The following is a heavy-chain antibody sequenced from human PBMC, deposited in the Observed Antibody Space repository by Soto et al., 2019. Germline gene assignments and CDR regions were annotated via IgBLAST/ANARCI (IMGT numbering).Heavy chain of an antibody. D-gene: IGHD4-17*01. CDR3: ARTVTTEFVYHYYYMDV. Sequence: ASVKVSCKASGYTFTSYDINWVRQATGQGLEWMGWMSPNSGNTGYAQKFQGRVTMTRNTSISTAYMELSSLRSEDTAVYYCARTVTTEFVYHYYYMDVWGKGTTVTVSS. CDR1: GYTFTSYD. J-gene: IGHJ6*03. V-gene: IGHV1-8*01. CDR2: MSPNSGNT.